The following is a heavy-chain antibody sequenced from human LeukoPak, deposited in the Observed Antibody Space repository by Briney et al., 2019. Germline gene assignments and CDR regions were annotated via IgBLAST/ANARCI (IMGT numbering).Heavy chain of an antibody. D-gene: IGHD6-19*01. CDR3: ATSLSGWGTYHYMNV. Sequence: GGSLRLSCAASGFTFSSYSMNWVRQAPGKGLEWVASISGSSSYIYYADSMKGRFTISRDNAKNSLYLQMNSLRAEDTAVYYCATSLSGWGTYHYMNVWGEGTTVTISS. J-gene: IGHJ6*03. CDR2: ISGSSSYI. CDR1: GFTFSSYS. V-gene: IGHV3-21*01.